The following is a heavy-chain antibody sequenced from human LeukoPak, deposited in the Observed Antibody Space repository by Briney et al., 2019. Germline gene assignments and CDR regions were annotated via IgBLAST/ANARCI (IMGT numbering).Heavy chain of an antibody. CDR2: LYIGGNT. CDR1: GFTVSSNY. J-gene: IGHJ4*02. D-gene: IGHD5-18*01. V-gene: IGHV3-53*01. CDR3: TTTAGYNYGQY. Sequence: GGSLRLSCAASGFTVSSNYMNWVRQAPGKGLEWVSALYIGGNTYYADSVRGRFTISRDNSKNTLHLQMNSLRAEDTAIYYCTTTAGYNYGQYWGQGTLVTVSS.